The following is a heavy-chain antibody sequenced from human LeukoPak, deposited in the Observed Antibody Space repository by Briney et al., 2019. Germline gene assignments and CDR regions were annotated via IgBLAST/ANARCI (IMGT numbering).Heavy chain of an antibody. CDR2: IIPIFGTA. J-gene: IGHJ3*02. V-gene: IGHV1-69*05. D-gene: IGHD3-3*01. CDR1: GGTFSSYA. Sequence: SVKVSCKASGGTFSSYAISWVRQAPGQGLEWMGGIIPIFGTANYAQKFQGRVTITTDESTSTAYMELSSLRSEDTAVYYCASLNFGVVMGAFDIWGQGTMVTVSS. CDR3: ASLNFGVVMGAFDI.